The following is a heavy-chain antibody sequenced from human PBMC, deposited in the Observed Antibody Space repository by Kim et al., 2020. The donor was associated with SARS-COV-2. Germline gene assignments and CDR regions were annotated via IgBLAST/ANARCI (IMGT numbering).Heavy chain of an antibody. Sequence: GGSLRLSCAASGFTFSSYSMNWVRQAPGKGLEWVSYISSSSSTIYYADSVKGRFTISRDNAKNSLYLQMNSLRDEDTAVYYCARDAEYCSSTSCYDNYYYYGMDVWGQGTTVTVSS. D-gene: IGHD2-2*01. CDR1: GFTFSSYS. V-gene: IGHV3-48*02. CDR2: ISSSSSTI. J-gene: IGHJ6*02. CDR3: ARDAEYCSSTSCYDNYYYYGMDV.